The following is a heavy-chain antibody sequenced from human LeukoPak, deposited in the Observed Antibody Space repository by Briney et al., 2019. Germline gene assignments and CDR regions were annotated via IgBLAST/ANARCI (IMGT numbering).Heavy chain of an antibody. J-gene: IGHJ1*01. CDR1: GFIFSNYV. CDR3: AKDLPKISIFGALQH. V-gene: IGHV3-23*01. Sequence: GGSLRLSCAASGFIFSNYVMSWVRQTPGKGLEWVSGISASGDRTFYADSVKGRFTISRDNSKNTLCLQMNSLRAEDTAVYYCAKDLPKISIFGALQHWGQGTLVTVSS. D-gene: IGHD3-3*01. CDR2: ISASGDRT.